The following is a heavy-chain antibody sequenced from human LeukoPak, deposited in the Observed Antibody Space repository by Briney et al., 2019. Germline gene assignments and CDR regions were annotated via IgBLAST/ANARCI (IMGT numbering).Heavy chain of an antibody. J-gene: IGHJ6*02. CDR2: ISSSGSTI. Sequence: PGGSLRLSCAASGFTFGDYYMSWIRQAPGKGLEWVSYISSSGSTIYYADSVKGRFTISRDNAKNSLYLQMNSLRAEDTAVYYCARDYSGYDPYYGMDVWGQGTTVTVSS. D-gene: IGHD5-12*01. CDR1: GFTFGDYY. V-gene: IGHV3-11*01. CDR3: ARDYSGYDPYYGMDV.